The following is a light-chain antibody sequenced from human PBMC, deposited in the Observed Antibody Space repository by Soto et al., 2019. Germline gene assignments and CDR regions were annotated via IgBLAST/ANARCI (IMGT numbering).Light chain of an antibody. J-gene: IGKJ5*01. CDR3: QQYYSYPIT. CDR1: PSISSY. CDR2: AAS. V-gene: IGKV1-39*01. Sequence: DIQMTQSPSSLSASVGDGVTITCRASPSISSYFNWYQQKPGKAPKLLIYAASTLQSGVPSRSSGSGSGTDFTLTISCLQSEDFATYYCQQYYSYPITFGQGTRLEIK.